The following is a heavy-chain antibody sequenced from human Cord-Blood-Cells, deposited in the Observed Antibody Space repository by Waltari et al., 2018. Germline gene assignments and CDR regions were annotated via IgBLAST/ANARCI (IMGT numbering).Heavy chain of an antibody. CDR3: ASHSGSYSEAFDI. CDR2: ISSSGSTI. J-gene: IGHJ3*02. D-gene: IGHD1-26*01. Sequence: EVQLVESGGGLVKPGGSLRLSCAASGFTFSSFEMNWVRQAPGKGLEWVSYISSSGSTIYYADSVKGRFTISRDNAKNSLYLQMNSLRAEDTAVYYCASHSGSYSEAFDIWGQGTMVTVSS. CDR1: GFTFSSFE. V-gene: IGHV3-48*03.